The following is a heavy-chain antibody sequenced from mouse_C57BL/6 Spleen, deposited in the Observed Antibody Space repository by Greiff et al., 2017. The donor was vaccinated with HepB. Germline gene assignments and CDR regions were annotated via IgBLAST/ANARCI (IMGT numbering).Heavy chain of an antibody. Sequence: EVMLVESGGGLVKPGGSLKLSCAASGFTFSDYGMHWVRQAPEKGLEWVAYIRSGSSTIYYAKTVKGRFTISSDNDKNTLFLQMTSLGFEDTAMYFCARESWFAYWGQGTLVTVSA. CDR2: IRSGSSTI. J-gene: IGHJ3*01. V-gene: IGHV5-17*01. CDR3: ARESWFAY. CDR1: GFTFSDYG.